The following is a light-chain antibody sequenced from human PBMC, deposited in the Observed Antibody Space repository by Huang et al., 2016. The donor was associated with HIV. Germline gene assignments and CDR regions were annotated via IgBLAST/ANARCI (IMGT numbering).Light chain of an antibody. CDR1: QDVSSY. J-gene: IGKJ4*01. Sequence: IQLTQSPSSLSASVGDRVTITCRASQDVSSYLAWYQQKPGKAPKALIYAASTLESGVPSRFSGSGSGTNFTLTSSGLQPEDLATFYCQQVNSYPLTFGGGTRVEIK. CDR3: QQVNSYPLT. CDR2: AAS. V-gene: IGKV1-9*01.